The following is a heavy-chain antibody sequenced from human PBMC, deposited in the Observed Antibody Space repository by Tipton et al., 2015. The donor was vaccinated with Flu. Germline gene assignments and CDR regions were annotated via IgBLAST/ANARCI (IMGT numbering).Heavy chain of an antibody. CDR2: INHSGST. J-gene: IGHJ4*02. D-gene: IGHD1-14*01. V-gene: IGHV4-34*01. Sequence: LRLSCAVYGGSFRAYYWSWIRQPPGKGLEWIGEINHSGSTNYNPSLKSRVTISVDKSKNQFPLKLSSVTAADTAVYYCARPGVAEYYFDYWGQGILVTVSS. CDR1: GGSFRAYY. CDR3: ARPGVAEYYFDY.